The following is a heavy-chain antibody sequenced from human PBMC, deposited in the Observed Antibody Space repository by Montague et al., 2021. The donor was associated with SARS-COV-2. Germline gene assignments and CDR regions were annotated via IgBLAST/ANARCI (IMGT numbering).Heavy chain of an antibody. CDR2: MHFTGKT. D-gene: IGHD3-10*01. V-gene: IGHV4-4*07. Sequence: SETRSLTCSVSGDSITNHYWSWIRQPAGKGLEWIGRMHFTGKTNFSPFFSSRLTMSADTSKDQFSLKLTSATAADTAIYFCARDRFDFGAGRQGTIDFWGQGTLVTVSS. J-gene: IGHJ4*02. CDR3: ARDRFDFGAGRQGTIDF. CDR1: GDSITNHY.